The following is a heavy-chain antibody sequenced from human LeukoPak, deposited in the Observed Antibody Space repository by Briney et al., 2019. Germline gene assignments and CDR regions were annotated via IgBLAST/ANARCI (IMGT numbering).Heavy chain of an antibody. V-gene: IGHV3-33*01. CDR3: ARASYYDFWSGYYLNFYYYYGMDV. CDR2: IWYDGSNK. CDR1: GFTFSSYG. J-gene: IGHJ6*02. D-gene: IGHD3-3*01. Sequence: PGGSLRLSCAASGFTFSSYGMHWVRQAPGKGLEWVAVIWYDGSNKYYADSVKGRFTISRDNSKNTLYLQMSSLRAEDTAVYYCARASYYDFWSGYYLNFYYYYGMDVWGQGTTVTVSS.